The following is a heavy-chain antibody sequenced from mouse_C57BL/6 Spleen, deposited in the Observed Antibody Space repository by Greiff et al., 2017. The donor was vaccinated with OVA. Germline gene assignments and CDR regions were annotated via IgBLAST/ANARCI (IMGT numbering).Heavy chain of an antibody. V-gene: IGHV1-9*01. CDR3: ARRYYYGSVSYAMDY. D-gene: IGHD1-1*01. J-gene: IGHJ4*01. CDR1: GYTFTGYW. CDR2: IYPGCGST. Sequence: QVQLQQSGAELMKPGASVKLSCKASGYTFTGYWIEWVKQRPGHGLEWLGEIYPGCGSTNYNEKFKGKATFTADTSSNTAYMQLSSLTTEDSAIYYCARRYYYGSVSYAMDYWGQGTSVTVSS.